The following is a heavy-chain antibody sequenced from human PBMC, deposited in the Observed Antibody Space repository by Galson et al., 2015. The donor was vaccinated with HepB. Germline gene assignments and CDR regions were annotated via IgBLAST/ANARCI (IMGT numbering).Heavy chain of an antibody. J-gene: IGHJ5*02. CDR3: ARGFWSGYSNWFDP. Sequence: SLRLSCAASGFTFSDYFMSWIRQAPGKGLERISYISDSGGTIYYADSVKGRFTISRDNAKNSVYLQMNILRAEDTAVYYCARGFWSGYSNWFDPWGQGTLVTVSS. CDR2: ISDSGGTI. V-gene: IGHV3-11*01. CDR1: GFTFSDYF. D-gene: IGHD3-3*01.